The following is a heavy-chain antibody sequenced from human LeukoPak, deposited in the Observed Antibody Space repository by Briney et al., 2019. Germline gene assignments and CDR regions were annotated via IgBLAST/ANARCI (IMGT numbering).Heavy chain of an antibody. CDR3: ARRGYCSGGSCYSSHYYYYYYMDV. D-gene: IGHD2-15*01. V-gene: IGHV4-39*07. J-gene: IGHJ6*03. Sequence: PSETLSLTCTVSGGSISSSSYYWGWIRQPPGKGLEWIGSIYYSGSTYYNPSLKSRVTISVDTSKNQFSLKLSSVTAADTAVYYCARRGYCSGGSCYSSHYYYYYYMDVWGKGTTVTVSS. CDR1: GGSISSSSYY. CDR2: IYYSGST.